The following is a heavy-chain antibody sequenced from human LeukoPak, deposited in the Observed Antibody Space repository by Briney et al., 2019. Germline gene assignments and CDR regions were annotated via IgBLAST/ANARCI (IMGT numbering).Heavy chain of an antibody. CDR3: ARASVVVTAGGCAFDI. V-gene: IGHV4-30-2*01. CDR2: LYHSGST. D-gene: IGHD2-21*02. Sequence: PSETLSLTCAVSGGSISSGGYSWSWIRQPPGKGLEWIGYLYHSGSTYYNPSLKSRVTISVDRSKNQFSLKLSSVTAADTAVYYCARASVVVTAGGCAFDIWGQGTMVTVSS. J-gene: IGHJ3*02. CDR1: GGSISSGGYS.